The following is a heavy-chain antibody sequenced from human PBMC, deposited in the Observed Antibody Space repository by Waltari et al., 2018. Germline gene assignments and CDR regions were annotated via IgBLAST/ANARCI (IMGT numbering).Heavy chain of an antibody. V-gene: IGHV4-34*01. CDR2: IKHSGGT. D-gene: IGHD3-10*01. CDR3: ARGNNPLLWFGATYYMDV. Sequence: QVQLQQWGAGLLKPSETLSLTCAVYGGSFSGYYWSWIRQPPGKGLEWIGEIKHSGGTNYNPSLKRRVTISGDMSKNQFSLKLTSVTAADTGVYYCARGNNPLLWFGATYYMDVWGKGTTVTVSS. J-gene: IGHJ6*03. CDR1: GGSFSGYY.